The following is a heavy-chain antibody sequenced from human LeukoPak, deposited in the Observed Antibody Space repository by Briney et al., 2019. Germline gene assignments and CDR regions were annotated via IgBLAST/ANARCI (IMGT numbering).Heavy chain of an antibody. CDR2: MYESGSS. V-gene: IGHV4-39*01. J-gene: IGHJ6*03. CDR3: ARHVGVGAPGHYMDV. CDR1: GASVSSGGYY. Sequence: SETLSLTCSVSGASVSSGGYYWGWIRLPPGKGLEWIGSMYESGSSNYNPSLRSRVTIRIDTSKNQFSLRLTSVTASDTAMYYCARHVGVGAPGHYMDVWGKGTTVIVSS. D-gene: IGHD1-26*01.